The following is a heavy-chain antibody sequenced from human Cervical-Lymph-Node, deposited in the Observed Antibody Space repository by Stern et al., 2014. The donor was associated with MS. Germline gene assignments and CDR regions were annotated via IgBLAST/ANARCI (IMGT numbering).Heavy chain of an antibody. Sequence: VQLLESGGGLVQPGGSLRLSCAVSGFSFSNHWMTWVRQAPGKGLEWVANIRQDGSERYYGDSVKGRFTISRDNAEGSLYLQMNSLRVEDTAIYYCARGSSGWFPLYYFDDWGQGSPVTISS. J-gene: IGHJ4*02. CDR3: ARGSSGWFPLYYFDD. V-gene: IGHV3-7*01. CDR1: GFSFSNHW. D-gene: IGHD6-13*01. CDR2: IRQDGSER.